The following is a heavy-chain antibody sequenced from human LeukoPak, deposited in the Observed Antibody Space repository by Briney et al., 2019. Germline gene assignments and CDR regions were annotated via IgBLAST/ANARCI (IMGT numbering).Heavy chain of an antibody. J-gene: IGHJ6*02. Sequence: ASVKVSCKASGYTFTSYDINWVRQATGQGLEWMGWMNPNSGNIGYAQKFQGRVTMTRNTSISTAYMELSSLRSEDTAVYYCARGQADYDFWSGYYYYYGMDVWGQGTTVTVSS. CDR3: ARGQADYDFWSGYYYYYGMDV. V-gene: IGHV1-8*01. CDR1: GYTFTSYD. D-gene: IGHD3-3*01. CDR2: MNPNSGNI.